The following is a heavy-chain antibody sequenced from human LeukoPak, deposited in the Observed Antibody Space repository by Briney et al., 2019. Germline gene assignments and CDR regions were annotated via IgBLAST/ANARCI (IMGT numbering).Heavy chain of an antibody. CDR2: INHSGST. J-gene: IGHJ4*02. V-gene: IGHV4-34*01. D-gene: IGHD3-22*01. Sequence: PSETLSLTCAVYGGSFSGYYWSWIRQPPGKGLEWIGEINHSGSTNYNPSLKSRVTISVDTSKNQFSLKLSSVTAADTAVYYCARRRDPYRLGIITTRAMYYFDYWGQGTLATVSS. CDR1: GGSFSGYY. CDR3: ARRRDPYRLGIITTRAMYYFDY.